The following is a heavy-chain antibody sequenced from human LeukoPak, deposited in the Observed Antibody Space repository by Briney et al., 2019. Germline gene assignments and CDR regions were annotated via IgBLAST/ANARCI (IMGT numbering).Heavy chain of an antibody. CDR2: ISYDGSNK. D-gene: IGHD2/OR15-2a*01. J-gene: IGHJ4*02. V-gene: IGHV3-30*04. Sequence: PGGSLRLSCAASGFTFSSYAMHWVRQAPGKGLEWVAVISYDGSNKYYADSVKGRFTISRDNSKNTLYLQMNSLRAEDTAVYYCAKDNSKRKWQYFDYWGQGTLVTVSS. CDR3: AKDNSKRKWQYFDY. CDR1: GFTFSSYA.